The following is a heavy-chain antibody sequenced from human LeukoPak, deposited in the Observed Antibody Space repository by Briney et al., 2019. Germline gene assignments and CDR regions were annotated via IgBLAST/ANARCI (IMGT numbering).Heavy chain of an antibody. CDR3: ARRYCSSTSCYDFDY. J-gene: IGHJ4*02. D-gene: IGHD2-2*01. V-gene: IGHV3-48*03. CDR1: GFTFSSYE. Sequence: GGSLRLSCAASGFTFSSYEMNWVRQAPGKGLEWISYISSSSGGTIYYTASVKGRFTISRDNAKNSLYLQMNSLRLEDTAVYYCARRYCSSTSCYDFDYWGQGTLVTVSS. CDR2: ISSSSGGTI.